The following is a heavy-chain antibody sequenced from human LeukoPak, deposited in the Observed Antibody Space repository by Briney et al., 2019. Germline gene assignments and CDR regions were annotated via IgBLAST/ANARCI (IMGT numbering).Heavy chain of an antibody. Sequence: MPSETLSLTCAVYVGSFSGYYWSWIRQPPGKGLGWIGEINHSGSTNYNSSLKSRVTISVDTSKNQFSLKLSSVTAADTAVYYCARGYYGSGSHCCHMDVWGKGTTITVS. CDR1: VGSFSGYY. J-gene: IGHJ6*03. V-gene: IGHV4-34*01. CDR2: INHSGST. D-gene: IGHD3-10*01. CDR3: ARGYYGSGSHCCHMDV.